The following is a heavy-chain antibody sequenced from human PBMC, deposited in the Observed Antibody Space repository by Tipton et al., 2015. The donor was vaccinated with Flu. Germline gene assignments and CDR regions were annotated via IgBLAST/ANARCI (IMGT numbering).Heavy chain of an antibody. CDR3: ARGPYRYYYDNYPIGYFQY. CDR2: IHHSGST. CDR1: GESFSGYY. J-gene: IGHJ1*01. Sequence: GLVKPSETLSLTCAVYGESFSGYYWNWIRQPPGKRLEWIADIHHSGSTNYNPSLKSRVTISVDTSKRQFFLRLRSVTAADTAVYYCARGPYRYYYDNYPIGYFQYWGQGTQVTVSS. V-gene: IGHV4-34*01. D-gene: IGHD3-22*01.